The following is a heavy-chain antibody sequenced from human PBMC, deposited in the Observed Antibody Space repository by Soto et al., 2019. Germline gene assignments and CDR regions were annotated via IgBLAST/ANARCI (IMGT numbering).Heavy chain of an antibody. V-gene: IGHV4-31*03. J-gene: IGHJ4*02. CDR2: IYYSGST. Sequence: QVQLQESGPGLVKPSQTLSLTCTVSGGSISSGGYYWSWIRQHPGKGLEWMGYIYYSGSTYYNPSLKSRVTISVDTSKNQFSLKLSSVTAADTAVYYCARDHSSGYYPLDYWGQGTLVTVSS. CDR3: ARDHSSGYYPLDY. D-gene: IGHD3-22*01. CDR1: GGSISSGGYY.